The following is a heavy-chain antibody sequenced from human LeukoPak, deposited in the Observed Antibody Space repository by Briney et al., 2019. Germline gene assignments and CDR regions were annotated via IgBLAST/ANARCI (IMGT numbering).Heavy chain of an antibody. CDR2: IYYRGST. D-gene: IGHD1-26*01. CDR3: ARAYYRAPYGMDV. Sequence: PSETLSLTCTVSGGPISSYYWSWIRQPPGKGLEWIGNIYYRGSTDYNPSLKSRVTISVDTSHNQFSLKLNSVTAADTAAYHCARAYYRAPYGMDVWGQGTTVTVSS. CDR1: GGPISSYY. J-gene: IGHJ6*02. V-gene: IGHV4-59*01.